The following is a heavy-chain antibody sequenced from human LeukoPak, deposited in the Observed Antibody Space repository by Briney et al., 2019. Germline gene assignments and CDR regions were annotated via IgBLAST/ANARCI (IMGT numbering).Heavy chain of an antibody. CDR3: ARHFRVRVAGSRFDY. V-gene: IGHV4-39*01. CDR1: GDSISSSSYY. Sequence: PSETLSLTCTVSGDSISSSSYYWGWIRQPPGKGLEWIGEINHSGSTNYNPSLKSRVTISVDTSKNQFSLKLSSVTAADTAVYYCARHFRVRVAGSRFDYWGQGTLVTVSS. D-gene: IGHD6-19*01. CDR2: INHSGST. J-gene: IGHJ4*02.